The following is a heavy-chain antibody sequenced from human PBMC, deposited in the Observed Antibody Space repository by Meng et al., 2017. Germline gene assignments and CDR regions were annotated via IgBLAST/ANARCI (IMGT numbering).Heavy chain of an antibody. V-gene: IGHV3-30*01. CDR1: GFTFSSYA. CDR3: ARGRAALQWLAD. J-gene: IGHJ4*02. CDR2: ISYDGSNK. Sequence: VQLVEAGGCVVQPGRSLRRSCAAAGFTFSSYAMHWVRQAPGKGLEWVAVISYDGSNKYYADSVKGRFTISRDNSKNTLYLQMNSLRAEDTAVYYCARGRAALQWLADWGQGTLVTVSS. D-gene: IGHD6-19*01.